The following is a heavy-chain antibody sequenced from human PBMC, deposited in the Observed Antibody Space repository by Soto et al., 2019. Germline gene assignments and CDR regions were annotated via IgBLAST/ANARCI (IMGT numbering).Heavy chain of an antibody. D-gene: IGHD6-25*01. J-gene: IGHJ4*02. CDR3: ARVIYAATDY. CDR2: IYYSGST. V-gene: IGHV4-39*07. Sequence: SETLSLTCTVSGGSISSSSYYWGWIRQPPGKGLEWIGSIYYSGSTYYNPSLKSRVTISVDTSKNQFSLKLSSVTAADTAVYYCARVIYAATDYWGQGTLVTVSS. CDR1: GGSISSSSYY.